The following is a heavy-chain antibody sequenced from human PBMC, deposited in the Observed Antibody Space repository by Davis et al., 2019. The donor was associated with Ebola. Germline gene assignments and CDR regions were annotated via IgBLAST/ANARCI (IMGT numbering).Heavy chain of an antibody. J-gene: IGHJ4*02. CDR2: INHSGST. D-gene: IGHD2-21*02. CDR1: GGSFSDDY. V-gene: IGHV4-34*01. Sequence: SETLSLTCAVYGGSFSDDYWTWVRQPPGKGLEWIGEINHSGSTNYNPSLKSRVTISVDTSKNQFSLKLSSVTAADTAVYYCARRHIVVVTAIDYWGQGTLVTVSS. CDR3: ARRHIVVVTAIDY.